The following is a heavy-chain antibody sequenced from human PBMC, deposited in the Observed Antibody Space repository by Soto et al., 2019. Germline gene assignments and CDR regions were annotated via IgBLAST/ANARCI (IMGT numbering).Heavy chain of an antibody. D-gene: IGHD3-16*02. Sequence: SETQSLTYTVSGGSISSGDYYWSWIRQPPGKGLEWIGYIYYSGSTNYNPSLKSRVTISVDTSKNQFSLKLSSVTAADTAVYYCARRVDYVWGSYRYSPYFDYWGQGTLVTVSS. CDR3: ARRVDYVWGSYRYSPYFDY. CDR1: GGSISSGDYY. V-gene: IGHV4-61*08. CDR2: IYYSGST. J-gene: IGHJ4*02.